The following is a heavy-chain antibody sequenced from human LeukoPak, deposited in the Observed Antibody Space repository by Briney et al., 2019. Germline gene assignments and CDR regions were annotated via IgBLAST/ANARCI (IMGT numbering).Heavy chain of an antibody. V-gene: IGHV4-4*09. D-gene: IGHD5-12*01. CDR3: ARIPLGYSGAYYFDY. CDR2: ISSSGSV. Sequence: SETLSLTCTVSRGSISGSIRSYYWSWLRQPPGKGLEWIGYISSSGSVNDNPSLRSRVTISVDTSKNQFFLNLSSVSTADTAVYYCARIPLGYSGAYYFDYWGQGTLVTVSP. CDR1: RGSISGSIRSYY. J-gene: IGHJ4*02.